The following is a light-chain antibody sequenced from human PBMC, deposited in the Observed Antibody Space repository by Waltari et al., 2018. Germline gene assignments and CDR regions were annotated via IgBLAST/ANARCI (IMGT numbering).Light chain of an antibody. V-gene: IGKV1-39*01. CDR3: QQSYSTLSIT. J-gene: IGKJ5*01. CDR2: AAS. CDR1: QRISSY. Sequence: DIQMTQSPSSLSASVGDRVTITCRASQRISSYFNCYQQKPGQAPKLLIYAASSLQSGVPSRFSGSGSGTDFTLTISSLQPEDFATYYCQQSYSTLSITFGQGTRLEIK.